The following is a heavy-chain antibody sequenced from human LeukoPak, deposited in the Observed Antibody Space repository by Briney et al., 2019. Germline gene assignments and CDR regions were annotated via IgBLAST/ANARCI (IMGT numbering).Heavy chain of an antibody. V-gene: IGHV3-7*01. J-gene: IGHJ4*02. Sequence: PGGSLRLSCTASGFSFSTSWMCWVRQTPGKGLEWVANIKKDGSEEYYVDSVKTRFTISRDNAKNSLYLQLNSLIVEDTAVYYCARLSTSVAGGDHWGQGTLVTVSS. CDR1: GFSFSTSW. D-gene: IGHD6-19*01. CDR2: IKKDGSEE. CDR3: ARLSTSVAGGDH.